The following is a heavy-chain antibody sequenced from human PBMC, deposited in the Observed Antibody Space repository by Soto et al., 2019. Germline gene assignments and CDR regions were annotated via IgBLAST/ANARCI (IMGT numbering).Heavy chain of an antibody. Sequence: GGSLRLSCAASGFTVSSNYMSWVRQAPGKGLEWVSVIYSGGSTYYADSVKGRFTISRHNSKNTLYLQMNSLRAEDTAVYYCARGGPGGPQLERPQYAFDIWGQGTMVTVSS. CDR2: IYSGGST. J-gene: IGHJ3*02. D-gene: IGHD1-1*01. CDR1: GFTVSSNY. V-gene: IGHV3-53*04. CDR3: ARGGPGGPQLERPQYAFDI.